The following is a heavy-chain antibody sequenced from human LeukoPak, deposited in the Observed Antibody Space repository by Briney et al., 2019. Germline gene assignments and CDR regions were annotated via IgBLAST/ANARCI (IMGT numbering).Heavy chain of an antibody. J-gene: IGHJ4*02. CDR1: GGSISSSSYY. CDR3: VGFGEESTYDYVWGSYRHSPDY. D-gene: IGHD3-16*02. Sequence: PSETLSLTCTVSGGSISSSSYYWGWIRQPPGKGLEWIGSIYYSGSTYYNPSLKSRVTISVDTSKNQFSLKLSSVTAADTAVYYCVGFGEESTYDYVWGSYRHSPDYWGREPWSPSPQ. CDR2: IYYSGST. V-gene: IGHV4-39*01.